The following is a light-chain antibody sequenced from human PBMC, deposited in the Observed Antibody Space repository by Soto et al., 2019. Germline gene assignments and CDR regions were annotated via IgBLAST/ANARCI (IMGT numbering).Light chain of an antibody. CDR2: KAS. J-gene: IGKJ1*01. V-gene: IGKV1-5*03. CDR3: QQYNSYSPT. Sequence: DIQMTQSPSTLSASVGDRVTITCRASQSISTWLAWYQQEPGNAPKLLIHKASSLQSGVPSRFSGSGSGTDFTLTISSLQPDDFATYYCQQYNSYSPTFGQGTRVEIK. CDR1: QSISTW.